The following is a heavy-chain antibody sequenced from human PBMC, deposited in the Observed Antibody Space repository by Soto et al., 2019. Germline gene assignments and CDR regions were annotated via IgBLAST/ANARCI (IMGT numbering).Heavy chain of an antibody. CDR1: GGTFSSYA. CDR3: ARGIDGYCSGGSCYGNWFDP. V-gene: IGHV1-69*04. CDR2: IIPILGIA. Sequence: ASVKVSCKASGGTFSSYAISWVRQAPGQGLEWMGRIIPILGIANYAQKFQGRVTITADKSTRTAYMELSSLRSEDTAVYYCARGIDGYCSGGSCYGNWFDPWGQGALVTVSS. J-gene: IGHJ5*02. D-gene: IGHD2-15*01.